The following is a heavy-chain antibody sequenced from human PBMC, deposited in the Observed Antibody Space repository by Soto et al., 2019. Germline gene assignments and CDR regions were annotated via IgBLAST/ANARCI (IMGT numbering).Heavy chain of an antibody. V-gene: IGHV1-2*04. CDR3: ARGSVAAAGTYYYYGMDV. CDR2: INPNSGGT. Sequence: ASVKVSCKASGYTFSGYYMHWVRQAPRQGLEWMGWINPNSGGTNYAQKFQGWVTMTRDTSISTAYMELSRLRSDDTAVYYCARGSVAAAGTYYYYGMDVWGQGTTVTVSS. CDR1: GYTFSGYY. D-gene: IGHD6-13*01. J-gene: IGHJ6*02.